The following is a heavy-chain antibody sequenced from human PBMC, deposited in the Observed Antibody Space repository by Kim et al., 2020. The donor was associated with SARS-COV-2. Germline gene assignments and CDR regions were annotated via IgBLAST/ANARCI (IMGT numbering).Heavy chain of an antibody. V-gene: IGHV3-23*03. D-gene: IGHD1-26*01. CDR2: IYSTGTTT. Sequence: GGSLRLSCVASGFTFSTYAMSWVRQAPEKGLEWVSVIYSTGTTTSYTDSVKGRFTVSRDNSKNTLYLQMNSLRAEDTAVYYCAKDYGNSFDYWGQGTLVT. J-gene: IGHJ4*02. CDR3: AKDYGNSFDY. CDR1: GFTFSTYA.